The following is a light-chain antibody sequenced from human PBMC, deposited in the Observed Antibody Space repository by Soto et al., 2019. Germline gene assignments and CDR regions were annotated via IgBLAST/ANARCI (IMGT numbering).Light chain of an antibody. J-gene: IGKJ1*01. CDR3: QQYGSSPWT. Sequence: EIVLTQSPGTLSLSPGERATLSCRASQSVSSSYLAWYQQKPGQAPRLLIYGASSRATGIPDRFSGSGSGKDLHLAISRTEHEDFAVYYCQQYGSSPWTFGQGTKVEIK. CDR1: QSVSSSY. V-gene: IGKV3-20*01. CDR2: GAS.